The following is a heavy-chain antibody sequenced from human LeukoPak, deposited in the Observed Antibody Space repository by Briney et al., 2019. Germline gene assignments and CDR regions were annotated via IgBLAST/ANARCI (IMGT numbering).Heavy chain of an antibody. CDR1: GGSISSSNW. Sequence: SETLSLTCAVSGGSISSSNWWSWVRQPPGKGLEWIGEIYHSGSTNCNPSLKSRVTISVDTSKNQFSLKLTSVTAADTAVYYCAREGFGAAAGYFDYWGQGTLVTVSS. D-gene: IGHD6-13*01. CDR3: AREGFGAAAGYFDY. V-gene: IGHV4-4*02. CDR2: IYHSGST. J-gene: IGHJ4*02.